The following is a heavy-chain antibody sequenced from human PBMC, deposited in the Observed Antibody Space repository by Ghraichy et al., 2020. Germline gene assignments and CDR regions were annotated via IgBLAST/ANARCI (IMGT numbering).Heavy chain of an antibody. Sequence: LSLTCAASGFTFSSYAMSWVRQAPGKGLEWVSGITGSGGDTFYADSVKGRFTISRDNSKNTLYLQMNSLRAGDTAVYYCAKRSMTTVGYYFYAMDVWGQGTTVTVFS. CDR3: AKRSMTTVGYYFYAMDV. V-gene: IGHV3-23*01. J-gene: IGHJ6*02. D-gene: IGHD4-23*01. CDR2: ITGSGGDT. CDR1: GFTFSSYA.